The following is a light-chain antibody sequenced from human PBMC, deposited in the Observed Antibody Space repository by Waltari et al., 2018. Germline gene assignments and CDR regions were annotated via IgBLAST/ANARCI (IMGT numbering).Light chain of an antibody. CDR3: QQTYSHFRT. CDR2: AAS. J-gene: IGKJ1*01. V-gene: IGKV1-39*01. Sequence: DIRMTQSPPSLPASVGDSVTITCRASQGISSYLNWYQQKPGQAPKLLIYAASSLQSGVPSRFSGSGFGTDFTLTINSLQPEDFAVYFCQQTYSHFRTFGQGPRWMSN. CDR1: QGISSY.